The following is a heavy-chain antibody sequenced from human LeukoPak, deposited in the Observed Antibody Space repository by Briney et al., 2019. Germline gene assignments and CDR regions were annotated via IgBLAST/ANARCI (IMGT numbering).Heavy chain of an antibody. V-gene: IGHV3-30*18. CDR3: VKDIMVRDFYGMDV. J-gene: IGHJ6*02. D-gene: IGHD3-10*01. CDR2: ISYDGSNK. Sequence: GGSLRLSCAASGFTFSSYGMHWVRQAPGKGLEWVAVISYDGSNKYYVDSVKGRFTISRDNSKNTLYLQMNSLRAEDTAVYYCVKDIMVRDFYGMDVWGQGTTVTVSS. CDR1: GFTFSSYG.